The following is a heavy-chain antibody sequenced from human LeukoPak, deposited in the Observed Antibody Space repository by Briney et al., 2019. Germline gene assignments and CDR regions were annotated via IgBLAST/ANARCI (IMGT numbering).Heavy chain of an antibody. D-gene: IGHD4-11*01. CDR2: IYYSGST. V-gene: IGHV4-30-4*01. Sequence: SQTLSFTCTVSGGSISSGDYYWSWIRQPPGKGLEWIGYIYYSGSTYYNPSLKSRVTISVDTSKNRFSLKLSSVTAADTAVYYCARGSIGRLPVLGYWGQGTLVTVSS. J-gene: IGHJ4*02. CDR3: ARGSIGRLPVLGY. CDR1: GGSISSGDYY.